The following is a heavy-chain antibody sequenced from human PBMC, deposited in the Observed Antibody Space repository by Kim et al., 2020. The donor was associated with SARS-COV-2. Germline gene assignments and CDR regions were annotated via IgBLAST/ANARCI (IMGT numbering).Heavy chain of an antibody. CDR2: IGTAGDT. CDR3: ARGWFNIQYSSSWSGGYYCGMDV. CDR1: GFTFSSYD. J-gene: IGHJ6*02. Sequence: GGSLRLSCAASGFTFSSYDMHWVRQATGKGLEWVSAIGTAGDTYYPGSVKGRFTISRENAKNSLYLQMNSLRAGDTAVYYCARGWFNIQYSSSWSGGYYCGMDVWGRGTTVTVTS. V-gene: IGHV3-13*01. D-gene: IGHD6-13*01.